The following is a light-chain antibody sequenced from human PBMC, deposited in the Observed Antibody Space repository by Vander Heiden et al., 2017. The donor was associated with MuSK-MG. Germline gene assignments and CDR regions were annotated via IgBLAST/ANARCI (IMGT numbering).Light chain of an antibody. CDR2: STN. J-gene: IGLJ2*01. CDR1: SGSVSTSYY. V-gene: IGLV8-61*01. Sequence: QTVVTQEPSFSVSPGGTVTLTCGLSSGSVSTSYYPIWYQQTPGHSPRPLIYSTNTRSSGVPDRFSASILGNKAALTITGAQAEDEADYYCVLYRGSGIVVFGGGTKLTVL. CDR3: VLYRGSGIVV.